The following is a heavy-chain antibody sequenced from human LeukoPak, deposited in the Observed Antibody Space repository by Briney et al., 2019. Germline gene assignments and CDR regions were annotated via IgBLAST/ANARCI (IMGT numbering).Heavy chain of an antibody. Sequence: PSETLSLTCTVSGYSVSSGYYWGWIRPPPGKGLEWIGRIYHSGSTYYNPSLKSRVPISVDTSKNQFSLNLSSVTAADTAVYYCARKTYSSGWYFGSWWFGPWGQGTLVTVSS. V-gene: IGHV4-38-2*02. CDR2: IYHSGST. D-gene: IGHD6-19*01. CDR3: ARKTYSSGWYFGSWWFGP. J-gene: IGHJ5*02. CDR1: GYSVSSGYY.